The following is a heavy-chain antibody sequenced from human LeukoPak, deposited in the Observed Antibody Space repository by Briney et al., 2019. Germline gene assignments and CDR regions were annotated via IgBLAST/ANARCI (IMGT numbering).Heavy chain of an antibody. CDR2: IGGSGGST. CDR1: GFTFSSYA. J-gene: IGHJ4*02. Sequence: GGSLRLSCAASGFTFSSYAMSWVRQAPGKGLEWVSAIGGSGGSTYYADSVKGRFTISRDNSKNTLYLQMNSLRAEDTAVYYCAKRKDYGDSEALDYWGQGTLVTVSS. CDR3: AKRKDYGDSEALDY. V-gene: IGHV3-23*01. D-gene: IGHD4-17*01.